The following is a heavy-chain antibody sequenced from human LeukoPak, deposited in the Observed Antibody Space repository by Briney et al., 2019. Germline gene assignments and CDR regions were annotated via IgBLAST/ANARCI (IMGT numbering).Heavy chain of an antibody. D-gene: IGHD6-19*01. J-gene: IGHJ5*02. CDR1: GFTFSRFW. Sequence: PGGSLSLSCAVSGFTFSRFWMSWVRQAPGKGLEWVATIKEDGSENYYVDSVKGRFTISRDNAKSSLYLRMNSLRVEDTAVYCATRGGWYPRAFDHWGQGTLVTVSS. CDR3: ATRGGWYPRAFDH. CDR2: IKEDGSEN. V-gene: IGHV3-7*01.